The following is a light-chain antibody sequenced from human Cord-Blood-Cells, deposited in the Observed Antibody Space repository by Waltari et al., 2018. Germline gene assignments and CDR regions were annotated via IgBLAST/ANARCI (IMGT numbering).Light chain of an antibody. CDR3: QQYYSYPYT. V-gene: IGKV1-8*01. Sequence: QSPSSFSASTGXRXTITCRASQGISSYLAWYQQKPGKAPKLLIYAASTLQSGVPSRFSGSGSGTDFTLTISCLQSEDFATYYCQQYYSYPYTFGQGTKLEIK. CDR2: AAS. CDR1: QGISSY. J-gene: IGKJ2*01.